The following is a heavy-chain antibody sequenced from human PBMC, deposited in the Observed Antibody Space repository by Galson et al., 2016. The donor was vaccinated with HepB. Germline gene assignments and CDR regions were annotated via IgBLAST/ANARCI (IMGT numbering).Heavy chain of an antibody. J-gene: IGHJ4*02. CDR3: ARDWWELDY. CDR2: ISKAGGLT. CDR1: GIGFSIYT. D-gene: IGHD1-26*01. Sequence: SLRLSCATSGIGFSIYTMQWVRQAPGKGLWWVALISKAGGLTHYAASVRGRFTVSRDNSKNTMYLQMNSLRLDDTAMYYCARDWWELDYWGQGTPVTVSS. V-gene: IGHV3-30*04.